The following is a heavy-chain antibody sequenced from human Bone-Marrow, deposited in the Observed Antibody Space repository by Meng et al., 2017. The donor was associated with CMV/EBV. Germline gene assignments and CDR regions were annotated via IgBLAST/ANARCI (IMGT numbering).Heavy chain of an antibody. CDR3: AKGTHSTPRSYFDY. J-gene: IGHJ4*02. Sequence: GGSLRLTCAASGFTFDDYGMSWVRQAPGKGLEWVSGINWNGGSTGYADSVKGRFTISRDNAKNSLYLQMNSLRAEDTAVYYCAKGTHSTPRSYFDYWGQGTLVTVSS. D-gene: IGHD6-13*01. CDR2: INWNGGST. CDR1: GFTFDDYG. V-gene: IGHV3-20*04.